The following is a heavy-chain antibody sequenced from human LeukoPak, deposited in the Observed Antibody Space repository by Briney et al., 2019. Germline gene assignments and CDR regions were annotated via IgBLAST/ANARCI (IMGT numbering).Heavy chain of an antibody. J-gene: IGHJ3*02. CDR3: ASYPVKEVDAFDI. Sequence: SETLSLTCTVSGGSISSGGYYWSWIRQHPGKGLEWIGYIYYSGSTYYNPSLKSRVTISVDTSKNQFSLKLSSVTAADTAVYYCASYPVKEVDAFDIWGQGTMVTVSS. CDR2: IYYSGST. V-gene: IGHV4-31*03. CDR1: GGSISSGGYY.